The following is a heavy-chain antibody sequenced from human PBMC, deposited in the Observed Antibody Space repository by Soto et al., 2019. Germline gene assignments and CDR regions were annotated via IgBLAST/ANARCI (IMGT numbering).Heavy chain of an antibody. Sequence: SETLSLTCAVYGGSFSGYYWSWIRQPPGKGLEWIGEINHSGSTNYNPSLKSRVTISVDTSKNQFSLKLSSVTAADTAVYYCARGGKMVAATGYFDYWGQGTLVTVSS. CDR2: INHSGST. V-gene: IGHV4-34*01. J-gene: IGHJ4*02. D-gene: IGHD2-15*01. CDR1: GGSFSGYY. CDR3: ARGGKMVAATGYFDY.